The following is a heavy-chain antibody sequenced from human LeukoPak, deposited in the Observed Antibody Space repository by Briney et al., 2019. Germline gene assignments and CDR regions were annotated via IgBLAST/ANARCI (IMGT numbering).Heavy chain of an antibody. J-gene: IGHJ5*02. Sequence: GESLRLSCAASGFTFSSYGMHWVRQAPGKGLEWVAVISYDGSNKYYADSVKGRFTISRDNSKNTLYLQMNSLRAEDTAVYYCAKSSFREGTNWFDPWGQGTLVTVSS. CDR3: AKSSFREGTNWFDP. CDR1: GFTFSSYG. V-gene: IGHV3-30*18. D-gene: IGHD3-10*01. CDR2: ISYDGSNK.